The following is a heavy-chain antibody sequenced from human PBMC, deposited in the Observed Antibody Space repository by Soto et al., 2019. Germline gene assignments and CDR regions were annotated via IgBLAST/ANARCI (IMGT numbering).Heavy chain of an antibody. Sequence: QITLKESGPTLVKPTQTLTLTCTFSGFSLSTSGVGVGWIRQPPGKALEWLALIYWDDDKRYSPSLKSRLTTTKDTSKNQVVLTMTNMDPVDTATYYCAHIISGVYGSGSSLFDYWGQGTLVTVSS. V-gene: IGHV2-5*02. CDR3: AHIISGVYGSGSSLFDY. J-gene: IGHJ4*02. CDR1: GFSLSTSGVG. CDR2: IYWDDDK. D-gene: IGHD3-10*01.